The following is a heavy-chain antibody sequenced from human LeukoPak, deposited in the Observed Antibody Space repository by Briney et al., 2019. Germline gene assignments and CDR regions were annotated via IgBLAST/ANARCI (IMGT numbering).Heavy chain of an antibody. J-gene: IGHJ4*02. CDR2: ISYSGGST. CDR1: GVSFSSYS. Sequence: GGSLRLSCAASGVSFSSYSMSWVRQAPGKGLEWVSAISYSGGSTYYTASLKGRFTISIDKSKNPLYLQMNTLRAEDTAVYYCAATKQYGTGCKGFDYWGQGTLVTVSS. D-gene: IGHD3-10*01. V-gene: IGHV3-23*01. CDR3: AATKQYGTGCKGFDY.